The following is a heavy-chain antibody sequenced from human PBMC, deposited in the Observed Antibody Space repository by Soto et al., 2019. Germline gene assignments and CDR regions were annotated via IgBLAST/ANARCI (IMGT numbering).Heavy chain of an antibody. Sequence: SETLSLTCTVSGDSVSSGSYYWSWIRQPPGKGLEWLGYIYYSGDTHYHPPLNSRITMSVDTSKNQFSLRLSSVTAADTAVYYCARDALGGGRYGLGDDYWGQGTLVTVSS. D-gene: IGHD2-15*01. CDR1: GDSVSSGSYY. CDR2: IYYSGDT. V-gene: IGHV4-61*01. CDR3: ARDALGGGRYGLGDDY. J-gene: IGHJ4*02.